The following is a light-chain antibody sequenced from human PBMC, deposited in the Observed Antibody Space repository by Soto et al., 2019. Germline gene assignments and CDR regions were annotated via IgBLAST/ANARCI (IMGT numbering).Light chain of an antibody. J-gene: IGKJ4*01. CDR3: QQRSALPLT. Sequence: EIVVTQSAATLSLSPGERATLSYRASQTISSYLAWYQQKPGQTPRLLIYDASNRATGIPARFSGSGSGTDFTLTISSLEPEDFAVYYCQQRSALPLTFGGGTKVEIK. V-gene: IGKV3-11*01. CDR1: QTISSY. CDR2: DAS.